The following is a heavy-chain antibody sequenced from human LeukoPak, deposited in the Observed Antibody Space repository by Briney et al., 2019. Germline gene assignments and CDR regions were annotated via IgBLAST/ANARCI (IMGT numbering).Heavy chain of an antibody. Sequence: RASVKVSCKASGYTFTDNGISWVRQAPRQGLEGMGWISVYNGNTNYAQKFRDRLTMITDTPTSTAYMHLRSLTSDDTAVYFCARVSSGCDDYWGQGTLVTVSS. V-gene: IGHV1-18*01. CDR2: ISVYNGNT. CDR3: ARVSSGCDDY. CDR1: GYTFTDNG. D-gene: IGHD3-22*01. J-gene: IGHJ4*02.